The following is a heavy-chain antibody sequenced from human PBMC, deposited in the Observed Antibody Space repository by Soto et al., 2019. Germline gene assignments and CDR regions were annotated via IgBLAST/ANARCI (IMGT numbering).Heavy chain of an antibody. CDR2: ISAYNGNT. V-gene: IGHV1-18*01. J-gene: IGHJ2*01. Sequence: QVQLVQSGPELKKPGASVNVSCKASGYTFTTYSIAWVRQVPGHGPEWMGWISAYNGNTNYIQRLLGRINMPRDTSTTTSHMKLRALRPYATAVYYCARAVYGGDSGSWYLDLWGRGTLVTVSS. D-gene: IGHD2-21*02. CDR3: ARAVYGGDSGSWYLDL. CDR1: GYTFTTYS.